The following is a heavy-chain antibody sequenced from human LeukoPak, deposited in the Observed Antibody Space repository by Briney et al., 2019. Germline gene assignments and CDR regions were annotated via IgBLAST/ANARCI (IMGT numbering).Heavy chain of an antibody. J-gene: IGHJ5*02. CDR1: GVSISSYY. V-gene: IGHV4-59*01. D-gene: IGHD3-3*01. Sequence: SETLSLTCTVSGVSISSYYWSWIRQPPGKGLEWIGYIYYSGSTNYNPSLKRRVTISVDTSKNQFSLKLSSVTAADTAVYYCARXVNFWSGYYTSYWFDPWGQGTLVTVSS. CDR3: ARXVNFWSGYYTSYWFDP. CDR2: IYYSGST.